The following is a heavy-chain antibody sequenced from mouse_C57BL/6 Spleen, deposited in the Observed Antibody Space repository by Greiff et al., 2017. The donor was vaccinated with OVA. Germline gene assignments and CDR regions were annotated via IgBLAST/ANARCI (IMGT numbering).Heavy chain of an antibody. CDR3: ATGYFDG. CDR1: GYSITSGYY. V-gene: IGHV3-6*01. Sequence: EVKLQESGPGLVKPSQSLSLTCSVTGYSITSGYYWNWIRQFPGNKLEWMGYISYDGSNNYNPYLKNRISITRDTSKNQFFLKLNSVTTEDTATYYCATGYFDGWGTGTTVTVSS. J-gene: IGHJ1*03. CDR2: ISYDGSN.